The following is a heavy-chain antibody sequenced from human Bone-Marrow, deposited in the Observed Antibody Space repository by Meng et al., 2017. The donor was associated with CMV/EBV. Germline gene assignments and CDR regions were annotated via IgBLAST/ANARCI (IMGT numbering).Heavy chain of an antibody. D-gene: IGHD2-2*01. CDR1: FTTSS. J-gene: IGHJ5*02. CDR2: INPRGRST. Sequence: FTTSSIHSVRHAPGHGLACMGIINPRGRSTSYAQKFQGRVTMTRDPSPRTVYMELSSLRSEATAVYYCARDQTCSLPSCYVRTWFDPWGQGTLVTVSS. CDR3: ARDQTCSLPSCYVRTWFDP. V-gene: IGHV1-46*01.